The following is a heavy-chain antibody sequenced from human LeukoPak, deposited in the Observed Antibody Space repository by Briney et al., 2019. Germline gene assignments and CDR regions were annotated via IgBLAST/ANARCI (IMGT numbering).Heavy chain of an antibody. D-gene: IGHD3-10*01. Sequence: SETLSLTCTVSGGSISSYYLSWIRQPPGKGLEWIGYIYYSGSTNYNSSLKSRVTISVDTSKNKFSLKVSSVTGADTAVYYCARGRSWFGELWGGYYFDYWGQGTLVTVSS. CDR2: IYYSGST. V-gene: IGHV4-59*01. CDR1: GGSISSYY. J-gene: IGHJ4*02. CDR3: ARGRSWFGELWGGYYFDY.